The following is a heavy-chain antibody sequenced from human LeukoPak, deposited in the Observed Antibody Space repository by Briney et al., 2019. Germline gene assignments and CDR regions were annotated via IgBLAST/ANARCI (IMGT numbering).Heavy chain of an antibody. Sequence: SETLSLTCAVSGGSISSGGYYWSWIRQHPGKGLEWIGYIYYSGSTYYNPSLKSRVTISVDTSKNQFSLKLSSVTAADTAVYYCARGEDYYGSGSFDYWGQGTLVTVSS. D-gene: IGHD3-10*01. CDR2: IYYSGST. CDR3: ARGEDYYGSGSFDY. J-gene: IGHJ4*02. V-gene: IGHV4-31*11. CDR1: GGSISSGGYY.